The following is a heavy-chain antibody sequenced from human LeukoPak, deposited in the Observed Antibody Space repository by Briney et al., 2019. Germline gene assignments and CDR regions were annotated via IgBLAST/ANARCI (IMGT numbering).Heavy chain of an antibody. D-gene: IGHD3-22*01. CDR2: IKSKTDGGTT. CDR1: GFTFSSYA. Sequence: PGGSLRLSCAASGFTFSSYAMSWVRQAPGKGLEWVGRIKSKTDGGTTDYAAPVKGRFTISRDDSKNTLYLQMNSLKTEDTAVYYCTTDVTMIVVVITTVFDWGQGTLVTVSS. CDR3: TTDVTMIVVVITTVFD. V-gene: IGHV3-15*01. J-gene: IGHJ4*02.